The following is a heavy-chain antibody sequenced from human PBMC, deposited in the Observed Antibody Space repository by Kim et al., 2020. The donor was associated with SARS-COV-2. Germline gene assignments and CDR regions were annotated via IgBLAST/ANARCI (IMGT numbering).Heavy chain of an antibody. V-gene: IGHV4-34*01. D-gene: IGHD2-15*01. CDR3: VRGVVGAGRDNWFDP. CDR1: SGSLSDYY. CDR2: INHSGGT. Sequence: SETLSLTCNVYSGSLSDYYWTWIRQPPGKGLEWIGEINHSGGTNYNPSLRGRVTILVDTSKRQFSLKLSSVTAADTAVYYCVRGVVGAGRDNWFDPWGQG. J-gene: IGHJ5*02.